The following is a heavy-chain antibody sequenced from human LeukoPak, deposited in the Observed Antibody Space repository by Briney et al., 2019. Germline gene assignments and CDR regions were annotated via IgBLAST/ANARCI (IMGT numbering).Heavy chain of an antibody. CDR1: GGTFSSYA. V-gene: IGHV1-69*13. D-gene: IGHD2-21*01. J-gene: IGHJ4*02. Sequence: ASVKVSCKASGGTFSSYAISWVRQAPGQGLEWMGGIIPIFGTANYAQKFQGRVTITADESTSTAYMELSSLRSEDTAVYCCARILSYCGGDCYSPDYWGQGTLATVSS. CDR3: ARILSYCGGDCYSPDY. CDR2: IIPIFGTA.